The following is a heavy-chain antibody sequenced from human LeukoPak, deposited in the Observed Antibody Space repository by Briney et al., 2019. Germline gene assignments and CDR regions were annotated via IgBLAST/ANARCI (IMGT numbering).Heavy chain of an antibody. CDR2: IYTSGDT. Sequence: SETLSHTCTVSGGSISSDSYYWSWIRQPAGKGLEWIGRIYTSGDTNYNPSLKSRVTISVDTSKNQLSLKLNSVTAADTAVYYCGRSIIRGVITGVFDYWGQGTLVTVSS. D-gene: IGHD3-10*01. J-gene: IGHJ4*02. CDR1: GGSISSDSYY. V-gene: IGHV4-61*02. CDR3: GRSIIRGVITGVFDY.